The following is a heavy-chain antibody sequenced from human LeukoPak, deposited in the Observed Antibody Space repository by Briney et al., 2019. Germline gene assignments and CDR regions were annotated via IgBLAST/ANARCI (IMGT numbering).Heavy chain of an antibody. CDR1: GGSISSYY. V-gene: IGHV4-59*01. Sequence: SETLSLTCTVSGGSISSYYWSWIRQPPGKGLEWIGYIYYSGSTNYNPSLKSRVTISVDTSKNQFSLKLSSVTAADTALYYCARTEYSSSSIYYYYYYMDVWGKGTTVTVSS. D-gene: IGHD6-6*01. CDR3: ARTEYSSSSIYYYYYYMDV. CDR2: IYYSGST. J-gene: IGHJ6*03.